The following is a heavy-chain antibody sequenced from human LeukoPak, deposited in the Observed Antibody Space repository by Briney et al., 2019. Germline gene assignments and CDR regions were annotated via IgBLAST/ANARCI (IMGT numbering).Heavy chain of an antibody. CDR2: IKQDGSEK. V-gene: IGHV3-7*01. J-gene: IGHJ5*02. D-gene: IGHD3-3*01. CDR3: ARDNGYYDFWSGYGGNWFDP. Sequence: GGSLRLSCAASGFTFDDYGMSWVRQAPGKGLEWVANIKQDGSEKYYVDSVKGRFTISRDNAKNSLYLQMNSLRAEDTAVYYCARDNGYYDFWSGYGGNWFDPWGQGTLVTVSS. CDR1: GFTFDDYG.